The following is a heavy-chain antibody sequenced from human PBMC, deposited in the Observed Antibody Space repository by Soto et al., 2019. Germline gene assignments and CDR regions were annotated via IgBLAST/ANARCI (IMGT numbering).Heavy chain of an antibody. V-gene: IGHV4-59*01. D-gene: IGHD5-18*01. CDR2: IYYSGST. Sequence: SETLSLTCTVSGGSISSYYWSWIRQPPGKGLEWIGYIYYSGSTNYNPSLKSRVTISVDTSKNQFSLKLSSVTAADTAVYYCAXDLGYSYGAYYYYGMDVWGQGTTVTVSS. J-gene: IGHJ6*02. CDR1: GGSISSYY. CDR3: AXDLGYSYGAYYYYGMDV.